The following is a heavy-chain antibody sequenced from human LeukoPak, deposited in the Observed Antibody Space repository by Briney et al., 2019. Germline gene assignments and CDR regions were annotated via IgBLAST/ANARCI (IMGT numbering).Heavy chain of an antibody. Sequence: GGSLRLSCAASGFTFSSYAMHWVRQAPGKGLEWVAVISYDGSNKYCADSVKGRFTISRDNSKNTLYLQMNSLRAEDTAVYYCAREAGTTSFDYWGQGALVTVSS. J-gene: IGHJ4*02. CDR3: AREAGTTSFDY. V-gene: IGHV3-30-3*01. D-gene: IGHD1-7*01. CDR2: ISYDGSNK. CDR1: GFTFSSYA.